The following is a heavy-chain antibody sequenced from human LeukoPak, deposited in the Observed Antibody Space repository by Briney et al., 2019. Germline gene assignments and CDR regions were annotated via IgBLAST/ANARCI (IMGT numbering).Heavy chain of an antibody. J-gene: IGHJ4*02. V-gene: IGHV3-15*01. CDR1: GFTFSNYA. CDR3: TTDPDIVVVPAAIGWGY. Sequence: PGGSLRLSCAASGFTFSNYAMSWVRQAPGKGLEWVGRIKSKTDGGTTDYAAPVKGRFTISRDDSKNTLYLQMNSLKTEDTAVYYCTTDPDIVVVPAAIGWGYWGQGTLVTVSS. D-gene: IGHD2-2*01. CDR2: IKSKTDGGTT.